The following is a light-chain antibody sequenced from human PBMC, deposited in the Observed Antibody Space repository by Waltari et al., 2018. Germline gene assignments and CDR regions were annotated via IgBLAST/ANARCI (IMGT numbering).Light chain of an antibody. J-gene: IGKJ1*01. CDR2: DAS. Sequence: EIVLTQSPPTLSLSPGERATLSCRASQSVSNYLAWYQQRPGQAPRVLIYDASSRATGIPTRFSGSGSGTDFTLTISSLQPDDFATYYCQQYSSFPRTFGQGTKVEIK. CDR3: QQYSSFPRT. CDR1: QSVSNY. V-gene: IGKV3-11*01.